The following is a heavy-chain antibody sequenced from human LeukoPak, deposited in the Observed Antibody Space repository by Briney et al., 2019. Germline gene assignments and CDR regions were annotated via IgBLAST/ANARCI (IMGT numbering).Heavy chain of an antibody. V-gene: IGHV1-2*02. Sequence: ASVKVSCKASGYTFTGYYMHWVRQAPGQGLEWMGWINPNSGGTNYAQKFQGRVTMTRDTSISTAYMELSRLRSDDTAVYYCARGQERIVVVPAAKDDAFDIWGQGTMVTVSS. CDR3: ARGQERIVVVPAAKDDAFDI. J-gene: IGHJ3*02. D-gene: IGHD2-2*01. CDR2: INPNSGGT. CDR1: GYTFTGYY.